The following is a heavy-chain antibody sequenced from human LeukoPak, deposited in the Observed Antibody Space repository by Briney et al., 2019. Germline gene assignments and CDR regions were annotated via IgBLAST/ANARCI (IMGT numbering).Heavy chain of an antibody. CDR1: RFTFSSYA. CDR2: ISGSGGST. J-gene: IGHJ5*02. V-gene: IGHV3-23*01. CDR3: AKDLFWSGSPNWFDP. Sequence: GGSLRLSCAASRFTFSSYAMSWVRQAPGKGLEWVSAISGSGGSTYYSDSVKGRLTISRDNSQNTLNLQMLSLRAEDTAVYHCAKDLFWSGSPNWFDPWGQGALVTVSS. D-gene: IGHD3-3*01.